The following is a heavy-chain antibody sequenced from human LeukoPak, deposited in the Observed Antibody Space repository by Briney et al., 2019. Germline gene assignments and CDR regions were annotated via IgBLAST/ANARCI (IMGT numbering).Heavy chain of an antibody. CDR2: INAGNGNT. V-gene: IGHV1-3*03. Sequence: GASVKVSCKASGYSFISYAIHWVRQAPGQRLEWMGWINAGNGNTKYSQEFQGRVTITRDTSASTAYMELSSLRSEDMAVYYCAASGDTAMVFYIWGQGTLVTVSS. J-gene: IGHJ4*02. CDR3: AASGDTAMVFYI. CDR1: GYSFISYA. D-gene: IGHD5-18*01.